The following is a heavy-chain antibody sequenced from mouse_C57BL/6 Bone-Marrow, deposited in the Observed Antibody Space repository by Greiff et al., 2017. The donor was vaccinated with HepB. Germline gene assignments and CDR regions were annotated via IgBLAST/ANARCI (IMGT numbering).Heavy chain of an antibody. CDR1: GFNIKNTY. J-gene: IGHJ1*03. CDR2: IDPANGNT. CDR3: ASSDYYGSSYWYFDV. D-gene: IGHD1-1*01. V-gene: IGHV14-3*01. Sequence: VQLQQSVAELVRPGASVKLSCTASGFNIKNTYMHWVKQSPEQGLEWIGRIDPANGNTKYAPKFQGKATITADTSSNTAYLQLSSRTSEDTAIYYCASSDYYGSSYWYFDVWGTGTTVTVTS.